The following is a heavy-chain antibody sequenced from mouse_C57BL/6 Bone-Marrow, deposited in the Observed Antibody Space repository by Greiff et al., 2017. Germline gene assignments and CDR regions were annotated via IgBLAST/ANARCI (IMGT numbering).Heavy chain of an antibody. D-gene: IGHD1-1*01. CDR2: IDPETGGT. Sequence: VKLQQSGAELVRPGASVTLSCKASGYTFTDYEMHWVKQTPVHGLEWIGAIDPETGGTAYNQKFKGKAILTADKSSSTAYMELRSLTSEDSAVYYCTRQDTTVVWGQGTTLTVSS. J-gene: IGHJ2*01. CDR1: GYTFTDYE. CDR3: TRQDTTVV. V-gene: IGHV1-15*01.